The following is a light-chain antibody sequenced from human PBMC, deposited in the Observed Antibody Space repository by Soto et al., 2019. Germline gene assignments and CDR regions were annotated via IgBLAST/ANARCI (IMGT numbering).Light chain of an antibody. CDR3: QQYNKWPPLT. CDR2: AAS. Sequence: EIVMTQSPATLTVSPGERATLSCRASQYMSNDLAWYQQKPGQAPRPLIYAASTRATGIPARFSGSGSGTEFTLTISNLQSEDFAVYYCQQYNKWPPLTFGGGTKVEI. J-gene: IGKJ4*01. V-gene: IGKV3-15*01. CDR1: QYMSND.